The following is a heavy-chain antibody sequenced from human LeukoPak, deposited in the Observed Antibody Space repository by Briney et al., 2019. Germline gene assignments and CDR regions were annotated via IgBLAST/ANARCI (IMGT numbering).Heavy chain of an antibody. CDR1: GVSISSGAYS. J-gene: IGHJ4*02. D-gene: IGHD6-13*01. V-gene: IGHV4-30-2*01. Sequence: SETLSLTCAVSGVSISSGAYSWSWIRQAPGKGLEWIEYFYHDGSTYYNPSLKSRVTMSVDRSKNQFSLKLGSVTAADTAVYYCASVPAAAHRGYFDYWGQGTLVTVSS. CDR3: ASVPAAAHRGYFDY. CDR2: FYHDGST.